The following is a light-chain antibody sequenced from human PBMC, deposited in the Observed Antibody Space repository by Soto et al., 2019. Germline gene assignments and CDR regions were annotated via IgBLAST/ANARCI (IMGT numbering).Light chain of an antibody. J-gene: IGKJ4*01. CDR3: QKYNSAPLT. CDR1: PGISNY. V-gene: IGKV1-27*01. Sequence: DIQMNQSPSSLSASVGDRFPITCRASPGISNYFAWYQQKPGKVPKLLIYSSSTLQSGVPSRFSGSGSGTDFNITISSLQPEDVATYYCQKYNSAPLTFGGGTKVEIK. CDR2: SSS.